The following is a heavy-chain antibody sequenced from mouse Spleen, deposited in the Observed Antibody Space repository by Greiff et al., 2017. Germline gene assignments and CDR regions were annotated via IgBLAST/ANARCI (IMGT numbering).Heavy chain of an antibody. Sequence: VQLQQSGPELVKPGASVKIPCKASGYTFTDYNMDWVKQSHGKSLEWIGDINPNNGGTIYNQKFKGKATLTVDKSSSTAYMELRSLTSEDTAVYYCALHYYGSSTGFAYWGQGTLVTVSA. CDR2: INPNNGGT. J-gene: IGHJ3*01. CDR1: GYTFTDYN. V-gene: IGHV1-18*01. D-gene: IGHD1-1*01. CDR3: ALHYYGSSTGFAY.